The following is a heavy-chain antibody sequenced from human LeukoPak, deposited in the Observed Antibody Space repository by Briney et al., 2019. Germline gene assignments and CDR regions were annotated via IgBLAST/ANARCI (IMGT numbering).Heavy chain of an antibody. CDR1: GGSISSSSYY. V-gene: IGHV4-39*01. J-gene: IGHJ3*02. CDR2: IYYSGST. CDR3: ARTLGYCSSTSCCRAGAFDI. D-gene: IGHD2-2*01. Sequence: PSETLSLTCTVPGGSISSSSYYWGWIRQPPGKGLEWIGSIYYSGSTYYNPSLKSRVTISVDTSKNQFSLKLSSVTAADTAVYYCARTLGYCSSTSCCRAGAFDIWGQGTMVTVSS.